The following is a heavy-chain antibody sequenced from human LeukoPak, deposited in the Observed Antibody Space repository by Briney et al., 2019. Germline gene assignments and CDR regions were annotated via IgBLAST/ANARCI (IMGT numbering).Heavy chain of an antibody. V-gene: IGHV4-4*09. Sequence: SETLSLTCTVSGGSISGYYWSWIRQPPGEGLEWIGYISASGTTNYNPSLKSRVTMSVDTSKNQFSLKLSSVTAADTAVYYYARLPNDAFDIWGQGTMVTVSS. CDR1: GGSISGYY. CDR3: ARLPNDAFDI. J-gene: IGHJ3*02. CDR2: ISASGTT.